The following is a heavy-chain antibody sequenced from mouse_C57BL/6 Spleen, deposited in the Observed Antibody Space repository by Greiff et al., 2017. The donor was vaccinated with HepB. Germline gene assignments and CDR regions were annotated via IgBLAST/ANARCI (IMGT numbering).Heavy chain of an antibody. CDR2: INPYNGGT. J-gene: IGHJ2*01. CDR1: GYTFTDYY. Sequence: EVQLQQSGPVLVKPGASVKMSCKASGYTFTDYYMNWVKQSHGKSLEWIGVINPYNGGTSYNQKFKGKATLTVDKSSSTAYMERHSLTSEDSAVYYCAREGSSGYIDYWGQSTTLTVSS. V-gene: IGHV1-19*01. CDR3: AREGSSGYIDY. D-gene: IGHD3-2*02.